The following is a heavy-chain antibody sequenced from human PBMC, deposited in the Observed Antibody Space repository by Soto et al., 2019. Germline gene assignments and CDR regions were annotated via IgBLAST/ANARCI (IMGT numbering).Heavy chain of an antibody. J-gene: IGHJ4*02. D-gene: IGHD3-16*02. CDR2: INHSGST. CDR1: GGSFSGYY. Sequence: QVQLQQWGAGLLKPSETLSLTCAVYGGSFSGYYWCWIRQPPGKGLVWIGEINHSGSTNYNPSLKSQVTISVDTFKNQFSLKLSSVSAADTAVYYCAREAVWGGYRYDWGQGTLVTVSS. V-gene: IGHV4-34*01. CDR3: AREAVWGGYRYD.